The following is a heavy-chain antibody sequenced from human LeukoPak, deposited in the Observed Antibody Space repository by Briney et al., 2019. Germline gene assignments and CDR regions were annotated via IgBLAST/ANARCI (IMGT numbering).Heavy chain of an antibody. CDR1: GYTFTGYY. V-gene: IGHV1-2*02. CDR2: INPNSGGT. J-gene: IGHJ4*02. CDR3: ARDSYGSGSYLH. Sequence: ASVKVSCMASGYTFTGYYMRWVRQAPGQGLEWMGWINPNSGGTNYAQKFQGRVTMTRDTSISTAYMELSRLRSDDTAVYYCARDSYGSGSYLHWGQGTLVTVSS. D-gene: IGHD3-10*01.